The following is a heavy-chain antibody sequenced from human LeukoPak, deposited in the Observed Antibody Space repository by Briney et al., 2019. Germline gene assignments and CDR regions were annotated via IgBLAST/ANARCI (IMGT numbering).Heavy chain of an antibody. D-gene: IGHD4/OR15-4a*01. J-gene: IGHJ4*02. CDR2: IYYSGST. CDR1: GGSISSYY. CDR3: ASLKETIGGGFED. V-gene: IGHV4-59*08. Sequence: SETQSLTCTVSGGSISSYYWSWIRQPPGKGLEWIGYIYYSGSTNYNPSLKSRVTISVDTSKNQFSLKLSSVTAADTAVYYCASLKETIGGGFEDWGQGTLVTVSS.